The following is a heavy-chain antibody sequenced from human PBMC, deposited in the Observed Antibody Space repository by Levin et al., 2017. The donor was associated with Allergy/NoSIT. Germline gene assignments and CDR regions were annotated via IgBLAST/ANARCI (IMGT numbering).Heavy chain of an antibody. CDR2: ISGSSTTI. CDR3: ARSRDYHGSGTYYNRWLGQ. CDR1: GFTFSTYS. D-gene: IGHD3-10*01. V-gene: IGHV3-48*02. Sequence: GESLKISCAASGFTFSTYSMNWVRQAPGKGLNWVSYISGSSTTIYYTDSVKGRFTISRDNAKNSLYLQMNSLRDEDTAVYYCARSRDYHGSGTYYNRWLGQWGQGTQVTVSS. J-gene: IGHJ4*02.